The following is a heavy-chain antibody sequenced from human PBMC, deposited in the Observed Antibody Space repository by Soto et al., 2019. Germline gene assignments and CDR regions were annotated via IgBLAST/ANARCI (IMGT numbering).Heavy chain of an antibody. CDR2: INHSGST. Sequence: PSETLSLTCTVSGGSISSYYWSWIRQPPGKGLEWIGEINHSGSTNYNPSLKSRVTISVDTSKNQFSLKLSSVTAADTAVYYCARDDGYWGQGTLVTVSS. CDR3: ARDDGY. V-gene: IGHV4-59*01. J-gene: IGHJ4*02. CDR1: GGSISSYY.